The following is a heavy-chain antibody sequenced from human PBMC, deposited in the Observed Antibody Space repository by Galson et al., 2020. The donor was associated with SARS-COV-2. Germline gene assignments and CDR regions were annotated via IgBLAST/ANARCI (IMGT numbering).Heavy chain of an antibody. CDR1: GYTFTSYG. V-gene: IGHV1-18*01. Sequence: ASVKVFCKASGYTFTSYGISWVRQAPGQGLEWMGWISAYNGNTNYAQKLQGRVTMTTDTSTSTAYMELRSLRSDDTAVYYCARDDEPDIVVVPAAADAFDIWGQGTMVTVSS. CDR2: ISAYNGNT. J-gene: IGHJ3*02. D-gene: IGHD2-2*01. CDR3: ARDDEPDIVVVPAAADAFDI.